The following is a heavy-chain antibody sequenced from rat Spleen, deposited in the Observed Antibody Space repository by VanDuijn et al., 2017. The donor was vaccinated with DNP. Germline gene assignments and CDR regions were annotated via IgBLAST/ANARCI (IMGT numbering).Heavy chain of an antibody. J-gene: IGHJ2*01. D-gene: IGHD1-2*01. V-gene: IGHV5-27*01. Sequence: EVQLVESGGDLVQPGRSLKLSCAASGFSVSNHDMAWVRQAPTKGLEWVASITNSDGTAYYRDSVKGRFTISRENAKSTLYLQMDSLGSEDTATYHCTTTMTAMFDYWGQGVMVTVSS. CDR1: GFSVSNHD. CDR2: ITNSDGTA. CDR3: TTTMTAMFDY.